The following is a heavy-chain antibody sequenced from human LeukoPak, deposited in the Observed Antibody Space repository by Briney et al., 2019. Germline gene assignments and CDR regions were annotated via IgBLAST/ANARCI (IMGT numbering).Heavy chain of an antibody. Sequence: SETLSLTCTVSGGSIGSSSYNWGWIRQPPGKGLEWIGYIYYSGSTNYNPSLKSRVTISVDTSKNQFSLKLSSVTAADTAVYYCARTGIAARRRYYFDYWGQGTLVTVSS. CDR2: IYYSGST. CDR1: GGSIGSSSYN. CDR3: ARTGIAARRRYYFDY. V-gene: IGHV4-61*05. D-gene: IGHD6-6*01. J-gene: IGHJ4*02.